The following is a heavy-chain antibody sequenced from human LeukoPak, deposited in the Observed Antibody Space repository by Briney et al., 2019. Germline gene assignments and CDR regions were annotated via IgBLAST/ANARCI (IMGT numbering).Heavy chain of an antibody. Sequence: SETLSLTCTVSGGSISSYYWSWIRQPAGKGLEWIGRIYTSGSTNYNPSLKSRVTMSVDTSKNQFSLKLSSVTAADTAVYYCARDGYGSGSLGERRYYYYYYMDVWGKGTTVTVSS. J-gene: IGHJ6*03. CDR2: IYTSGST. D-gene: IGHD3-10*01. CDR3: ARDGYGSGSLGERRYYYYYYMDV. CDR1: GGSISSYY. V-gene: IGHV4-4*07.